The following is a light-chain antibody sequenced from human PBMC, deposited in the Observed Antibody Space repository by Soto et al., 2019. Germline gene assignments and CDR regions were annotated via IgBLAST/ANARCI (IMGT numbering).Light chain of an antibody. CDR3: QHSYDTPA. V-gene: IGKV1-39*01. Sequence: DIQMTQSPSSLSASVVYIVTITCRASQPISSPLNWYQQKPGKVPKLLIYATSRLQSGVPSRFSGSRSGTDFTLTINSLQAEDFATYYCQHSYDTPAFGQGTRLEIK. CDR1: QPISSP. CDR2: ATS. J-gene: IGKJ5*01.